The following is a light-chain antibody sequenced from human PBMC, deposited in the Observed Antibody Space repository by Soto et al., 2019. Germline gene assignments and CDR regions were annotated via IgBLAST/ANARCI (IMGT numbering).Light chain of an antibody. CDR2: GAS. J-gene: IGKJ1*01. CDR1: QNVRSGY. Sequence: EIVLTQSPGTLSLSPGERATLSCRASQNVRSGYLAWYQQKPGQAPRLLIYGASSRATGIPDRFSGSGSGTDFTLTISRLEPEDFATYYCQQYYTYWHMFGQGTRVEIK. V-gene: IGKV3-20*01. CDR3: QQYYTYWHM.